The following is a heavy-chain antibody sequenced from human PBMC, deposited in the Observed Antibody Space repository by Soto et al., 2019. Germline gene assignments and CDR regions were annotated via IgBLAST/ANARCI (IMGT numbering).Heavy chain of an antibody. D-gene: IGHD5-18*01. V-gene: IGHV1-69*13. CDR1: GVTFSSYA. CDR3: ARARRGYSYGWNYYYGMDV. CDR2: IIPIFGTA. J-gene: IGHJ6*02. Sequence: SVKVSCKASGVTFSSYAISGVRQAPGQGLEWMGGIIPIFGTANYAQKFQGRVTITADESTSTAYMELSSLRSEDTAVYYCARARRGYSYGWNYYYGMDVWGQGTTVTVSS.